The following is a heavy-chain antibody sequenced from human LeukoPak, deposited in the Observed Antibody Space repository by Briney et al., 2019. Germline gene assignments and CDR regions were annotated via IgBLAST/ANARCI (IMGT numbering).Heavy chain of an antibody. V-gene: IGHV4-4*07. CDR3: TREYSSSSGKNAFDV. J-gene: IGHJ3*01. CDR1: GGSISTYY. Sequence: SETLSLTCTVSGGSISTYYWSLVRQPAGKGLEWIGRIYASGNTNYNPSLKSRVTMSLDTSKNQFSLRLTSVTAADTAVYYCTREYSSSSGKNAFDVWGQGTMVTVSS. D-gene: IGHD6-6*01. CDR2: IYASGNT.